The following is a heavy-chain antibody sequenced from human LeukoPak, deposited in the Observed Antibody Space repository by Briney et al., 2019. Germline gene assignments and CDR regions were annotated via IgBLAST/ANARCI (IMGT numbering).Heavy chain of an antibody. CDR1: GGSISGSY. CDR3: ARGIESYGDYGY. Sequence: SETPSLTCTVSGGSISGSYWSWIRQPPGKGLEWIAYMYNSGSTNYNPSLKSRVTISIDTSKNQFSLKLSSLTAADTAIYYCARGIESYGDYGYWGQGILVTVSS. J-gene: IGHJ4*02. CDR2: MYNSGST. V-gene: IGHV4-59*01. D-gene: IGHD4-17*01.